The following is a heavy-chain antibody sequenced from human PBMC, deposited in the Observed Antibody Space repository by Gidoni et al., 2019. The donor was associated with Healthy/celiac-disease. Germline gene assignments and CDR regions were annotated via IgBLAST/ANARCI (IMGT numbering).Heavy chain of an antibody. CDR3: AKPHSSQLTKRGYERDY. V-gene: IGHV3-23*01. CDR2: ISGSGGST. Sequence: EVQLLESGGGLVQPGGSLRLSCAASGFTFSRYAMSWVRQAPGKGLEWVSAISGSGGSTYYADSVKGRFTISRDNSKNTLYLQMNSLRAEDTAVYYCAKPHSSQLTKRGYERDYWGQGTLVTVSS. CDR1: GFTFSRYA. J-gene: IGHJ4*02. D-gene: IGHD5-12*01.